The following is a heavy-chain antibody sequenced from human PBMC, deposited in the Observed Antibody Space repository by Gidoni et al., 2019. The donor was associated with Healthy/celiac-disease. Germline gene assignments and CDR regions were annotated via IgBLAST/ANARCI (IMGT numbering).Heavy chain of an antibody. CDR1: GGSFSGYY. CDR3: ARMSPSAYYDFWSGYYPHVGPYGMDV. V-gene: IGHV4-34*01. D-gene: IGHD3-3*01. J-gene: IGHJ6*02. Sequence: QVQLQQWGAGLLQPSETLSLTCAVYGGSFSGYYWSWIRQPPGKGLEWIGEINHSGSTNYNPSLKSRVTISVDTSKNQFSLKLSSVTAADTAVYYCARMSPSAYYDFWSGYYPHVGPYGMDVWGQGTTVTVSS. CDR2: INHSGST.